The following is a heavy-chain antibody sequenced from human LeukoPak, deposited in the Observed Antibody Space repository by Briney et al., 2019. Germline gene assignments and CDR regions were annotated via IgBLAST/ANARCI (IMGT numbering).Heavy chain of an antibody. J-gene: IGHJ4*02. CDR2: ISGSGGST. CDR3: AKADSSSPQAFDY. CDR1: GFTFSSYA. Sequence: GRSLRLSCAASGFTFSSYAMSWVRQAPGKGLEWVSAISGSGGSTYYADSVKGRFTISRDNSKNTLYLQTNSLRAEDTAVYYCAKADSSSPQAFDYWGQGTLVTVSS. D-gene: IGHD6-6*01. V-gene: IGHV3-23*01.